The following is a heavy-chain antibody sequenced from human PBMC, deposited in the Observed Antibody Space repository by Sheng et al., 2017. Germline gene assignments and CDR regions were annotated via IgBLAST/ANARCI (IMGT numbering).Heavy chain of an antibody. Sequence: QVQLVESGGGVVQPGRSLRLSCATSGFAFSTYAMHWVRQAPGKGLAWVAAMSYDGSETYYADSVKGRFTISRDNSKNTLYLQMNNLRSEDTAVYYCARDAAAALDLWGQGTLVTVSS. D-gene: IGHD6-13*01. CDR1: GFAFSTYA. V-gene: IGHV3-30-3*01. CDR2: MSYDGSET. J-gene: IGHJ5*02. CDR3: ARDAAAALDL.